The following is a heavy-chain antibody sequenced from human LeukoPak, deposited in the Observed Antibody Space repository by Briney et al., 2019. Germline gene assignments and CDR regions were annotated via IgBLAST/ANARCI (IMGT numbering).Heavy chain of an antibody. CDR3: ASFDRTYYYDSSGYHGAFDI. J-gene: IGHJ3*02. CDR1: GFTFSSYS. D-gene: IGHD3-22*01. Sequence: PGGSLRLSCAASGFTFSSYSMNWVRQAPGKGLEWVSSISSSSSYIYYADSVKGRFTISRDNAKNSLYLQMNSLRAEDTAVYYCASFDRTYYYDSSGYHGAFDIWGQGTMVTVSS. V-gene: IGHV3-21*01. CDR2: ISSSSSYI.